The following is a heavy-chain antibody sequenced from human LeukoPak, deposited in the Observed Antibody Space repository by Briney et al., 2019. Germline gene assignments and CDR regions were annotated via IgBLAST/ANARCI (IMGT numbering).Heavy chain of an antibody. V-gene: IGHV3-7*01. CDR2: TKQDGSEK. CDR3: ARGGLDRYYYDSSGLFDY. J-gene: IGHJ4*02. D-gene: IGHD3-22*01. Sequence: GGSLRLSCAASGFTFNSYWMSWVRQAPGKGLEWVANTKQDGSEKYYVDSVKGRFTISRDNAKNSLYLQMNSLRAEDTAVYYCARGGLDRYYYDSSGLFDYWGQGTLVTVSS. CDR1: GFTFNSYW.